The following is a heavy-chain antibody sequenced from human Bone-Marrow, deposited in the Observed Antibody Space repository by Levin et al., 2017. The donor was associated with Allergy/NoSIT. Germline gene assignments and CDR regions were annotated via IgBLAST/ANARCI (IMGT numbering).Heavy chain of an antibody. CDR1: GGSLSSNTHY. Sequence: NPSETLSLTCTVSGGSLSSNTHYWGWIRQPPGKGLEWIATMYYSGSTYYNPSLKSRVTISVDTSKNQFSLKLSSVTAADTAVYYCARHVSAPPDYYHMDVWGKGTTVTVSS. J-gene: IGHJ6*03. D-gene: IGHD5/OR15-5a*01. CDR2: MYYSGST. V-gene: IGHV4-39*01. CDR3: ARHVSAPPDYYHMDV.